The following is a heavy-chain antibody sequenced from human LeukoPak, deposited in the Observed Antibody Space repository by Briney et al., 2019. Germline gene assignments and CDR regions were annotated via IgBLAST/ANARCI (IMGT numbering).Heavy chain of an antibody. CDR2: IRYDGSNK. J-gene: IGHJ6*03. Sequence: PGGSLRLSCAASGFTFSSYGMHWVRQAPGKGLEWVAVIRYDGSNKYYADSVKGRFTISKDNSKNTLYLQMNSLRAEDTAVYYCAREHCSSTSCYYYFYMDVWGKGTTVTVSS. CDR3: AREHCSSTSCYYYFYMDV. CDR1: GFTFSSYG. D-gene: IGHD2-2*01. V-gene: IGHV3-33*01.